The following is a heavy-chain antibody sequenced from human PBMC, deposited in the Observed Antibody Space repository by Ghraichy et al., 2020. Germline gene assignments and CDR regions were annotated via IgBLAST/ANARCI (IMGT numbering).Heavy chain of an antibody. CDR3: ARGYRTLPDY. CDR2: INPSGGST. D-gene: IGHD1-1*01. V-gene: IGHV1-46*01. J-gene: IGHJ4*02. Sequence: ASVKVSCKISGSTFTNHFMQLVRQSPGQGLEWMGIINPSGGSTSYAQKFQGRVTMTRDTSTSTVYMELSSLRSEDTAVYYCARGYRTLPDYWGQGTLVTVSS. CDR1: GSTFTNHF.